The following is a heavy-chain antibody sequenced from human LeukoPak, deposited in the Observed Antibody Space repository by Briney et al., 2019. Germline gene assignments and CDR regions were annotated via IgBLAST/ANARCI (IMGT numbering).Heavy chain of an antibody. J-gene: IGHJ5*02. CDR2: IYYSGST. CDR3: AREVGTTGWSDP. D-gene: IGHD1-1*01. Sequence: SETLTLTCTVSGGSISSYYWSWIRQPPGKGLEWIGYIYYSGSTNYNPSLKSRVTISVDTSKNQFSLKLSSVTAADTAVYYCAREVGTTGWSDPWGQGTLVTVSS. V-gene: IGHV4-59*01. CDR1: GGSISSYY.